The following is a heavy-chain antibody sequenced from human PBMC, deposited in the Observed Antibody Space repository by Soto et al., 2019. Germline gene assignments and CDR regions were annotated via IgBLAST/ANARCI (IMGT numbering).Heavy chain of an antibody. Sequence: GASVEVSRVACGDGLARCHRRWVRQAPGQRLEWMGWINPNSGGTNYAQKFQGWVTMTRDTSISTAYMELSRLRSDDTAVYYCARGIGEEDYYYYYGMDVWGQGTTVTVSS. J-gene: IGHJ6*02. CDR1: GDGLARCH. CDR3: ARGIGEEDYYYYYGMDV. V-gene: IGHV1-2*04. CDR2: INPNSGGT.